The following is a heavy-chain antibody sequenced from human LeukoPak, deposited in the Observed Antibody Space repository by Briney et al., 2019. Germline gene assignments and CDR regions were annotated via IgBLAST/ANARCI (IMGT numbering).Heavy chain of an antibody. CDR3: ARQWASSSLSDY. CDR1: GYRLTSYW. Sequence: GESLQISCKGSGYRLTSYWIGWVRPMPGKGLEWMGIIYPGDSDTRYSPSFQGQVTISADKSISTAYLQWSSLKASDTAMYYCARQWASSSLSDYWGQGTLVTLSS. CDR2: IYPGDSDT. D-gene: IGHD6-13*01. V-gene: IGHV5-51*01. J-gene: IGHJ4*02.